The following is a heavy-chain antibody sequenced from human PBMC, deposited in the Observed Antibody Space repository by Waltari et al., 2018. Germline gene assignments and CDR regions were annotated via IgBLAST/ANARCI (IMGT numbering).Heavy chain of an antibody. CDR1: GGTFSSYA. CDR2: IIPIFGTA. CDR3: ARDKGWGGSFRQSFDY. Sequence: QVQLVQSGAEVKKPGSSVKVSCKDSGGTFSSYAISWVRQAPGQWLEWMGGIIPIFGTANYAQKFQGRVTITADESTSTAYMELSSLRSEDTAVYYCARDKGWGGSFRQSFDYWGQGTLVTVSS. V-gene: IGHV1-69*13. J-gene: IGHJ4*02. D-gene: IGHD3-10*01.